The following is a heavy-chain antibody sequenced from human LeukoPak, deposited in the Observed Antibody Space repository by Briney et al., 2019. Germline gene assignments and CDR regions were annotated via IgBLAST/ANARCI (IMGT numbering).Heavy chain of an antibody. V-gene: IGHV3-53*05. CDR1: GFTVGSSF. D-gene: IGHD3-3*01. J-gene: IGHJ4*02. Sequence: GGSLRLSCAASGFTVGSSFMTWVRQAPGKGLQWVSVIFSDGTTYYTDSVKGRFTISRDNSKNTLYVQMNSLRAEDTAVYYCARDPAKFWSGHDYWGQGTLVTVSS. CDR3: ARDPAKFWSGHDY. CDR2: IFSDGTT.